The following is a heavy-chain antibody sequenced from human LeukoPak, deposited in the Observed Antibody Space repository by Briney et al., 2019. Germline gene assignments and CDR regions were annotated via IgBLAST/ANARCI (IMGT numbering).Heavy chain of an antibody. CDR2: TNSDGSST. CDR1: GFTFSSYW. Sequence: GGSLRLSCAASGFTFSSYWIHWVRQAPGKGLVWVSRTNSDGSSTSYADSVKDRFTISRDNAKNTLYLQMNSLRADDTAVYYCARGLAYWGQGTLVTVSS. CDR3: ARGLAY. V-gene: IGHV3-74*01. J-gene: IGHJ4*02.